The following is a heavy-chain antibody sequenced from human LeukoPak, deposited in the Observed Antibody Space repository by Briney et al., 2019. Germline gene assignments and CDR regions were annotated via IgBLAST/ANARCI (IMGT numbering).Heavy chain of an antibody. J-gene: IGHJ4*02. V-gene: IGHV4-61*01. D-gene: IGHD7-27*01. Sequence: ASETLSLTCTVSGDSISSSSYYWSWIRQPPGKGLEWIGYISYSGNTNYNPSLKSRVTISADTSKNQFSLKMSSVTAADTAVYFCARLRNWAWDFDSWGQGTLVTVSS. CDR2: ISYSGNT. CDR3: ARLRNWAWDFDS. CDR1: GDSISSSSYY.